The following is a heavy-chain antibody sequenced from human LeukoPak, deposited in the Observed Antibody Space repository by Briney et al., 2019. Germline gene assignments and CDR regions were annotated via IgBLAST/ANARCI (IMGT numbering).Heavy chain of an antibody. CDR3: ARSRYDFWSGYYSYYYYYMDV. Sequence: ASVKVSCKASGYTFTDYYIHWVRQAPGQELEWMGWINPNSGGTNYAQKFQGRVTMTRDTSISTAYMELSRLRSDDTAVYYCARSRYDFWSGYYSYYYYYMDVWGKGTTVTVSS. CDR1: GYTFTDYY. D-gene: IGHD3-3*01. CDR2: INPNSGGT. J-gene: IGHJ6*03. V-gene: IGHV1-2*02.